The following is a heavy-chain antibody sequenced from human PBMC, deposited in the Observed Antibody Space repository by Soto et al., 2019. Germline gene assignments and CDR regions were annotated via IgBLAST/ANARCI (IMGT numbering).Heavy chain of an antibody. CDR1: GFTFSSYA. D-gene: IGHD6-13*01. Sequence: PGGSPRLSWAAAGFTFSSYAMSWVRQAPGKGLEWVSAISGSGGSTYYADSVKGRFTISRDNSKNTLNLQMNSLRAEDTAVYYCARRSSSWYFDYRGQGTLVTVSS. CDR2: ISGSGGST. J-gene: IGHJ4*02. CDR3: ARRSSSWYFDY. V-gene: IGHV3-23*01.